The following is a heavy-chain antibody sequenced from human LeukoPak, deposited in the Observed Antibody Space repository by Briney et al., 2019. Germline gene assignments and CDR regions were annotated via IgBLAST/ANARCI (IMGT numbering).Heavy chain of an antibody. Sequence: TSETLSLTCTVSGVSISSYYWSWIRQPAGKGLEWIGRIYTSGSTNYYPSLKSRVTISVDKSKSQVSLKLSSVTAADTAVYYCARDLGSGSYQELDYWGQGTLVTVSS. D-gene: IGHD3-10*01. CDR1: GVSISSYY. J-gene: IGHJ4*02. CDR3: ARDLGSGSYQELDY. V-gene: IGHV4-4*07. CDR2: IYTSGST.